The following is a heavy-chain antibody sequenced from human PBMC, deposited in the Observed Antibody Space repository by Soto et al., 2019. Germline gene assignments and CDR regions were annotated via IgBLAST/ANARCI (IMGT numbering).Heavy chain of an antibody. CDR3: ERDRDEIMITPMHGPRN. D-gene: IGHD3-16*01. J-gene: IGHJ4*02. CDR2: INSDGSST. V-gene: IGHV3-74*01. CDR1: GFTFSSYW. Sequence: GGSLRLSCAASGFTFSSYWMHWVRQAPGKGLVWVSRINSDGSSTSYADSVKGRFTISRDNAKNTLYLQMNSLRAEDTAVYYWERDRDEIMITPMHGPRNWGQEPLVTVSS.